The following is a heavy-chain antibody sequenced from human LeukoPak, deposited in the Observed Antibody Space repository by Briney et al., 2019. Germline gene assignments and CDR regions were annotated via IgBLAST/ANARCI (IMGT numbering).Heavy chain of an antibody. V-gene: IGHV1-8*03. CDR2: MNPNSGNT. CDR1: GYTFTSYD. D-gene: IGHD2-15*01. CDR3: ARVPLGSNHLDY. Sequence: GASVKVSCKAPGYTFTSYDINWVRQATGQGLEWMGWMNPNSGNTGYAQKFQGRVTITRNTSISTAYMELSSLRSEDTAVYYCARVPLGSNHLDYWGQGTLVTVSS. J-gene: IGHJ4*02.